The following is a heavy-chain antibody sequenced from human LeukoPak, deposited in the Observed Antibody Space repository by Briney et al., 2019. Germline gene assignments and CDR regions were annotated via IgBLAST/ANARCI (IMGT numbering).Heavy chain of an antibody. CDR3: ARRTFYSGYGDY. J-gene: IGHJ4*02. CDR2: INHSGST. CDR1: GGSISSYY. D-gene: IGHD5-12*01. Sequence: PSETLSLTCTVSGGSISSYYWSWIRQPPGKGLEWIGEINHSGSTNYNPSLKSRVTISVDTSKNQFSLKLSSVTAADTAVYYCARRTFYSGYGDYWGQGTLVTVSS. V-gene: IGHV4-34*01.